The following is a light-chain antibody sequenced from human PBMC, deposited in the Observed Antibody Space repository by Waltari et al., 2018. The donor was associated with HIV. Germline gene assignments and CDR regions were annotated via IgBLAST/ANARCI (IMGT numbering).Light chain of an antibody. V-gene: IGKV2-30*01. CDR1: QRLVYSDGNSY. Sequence: DVVMTQSPLYLPVTLGQSASISCRSSQRLVYSDGNSYLNWFQQRPGQSPSHLLYRVSNRDSGVQNGFSGSGSGTDFTLKISRVEAEDLGVYYCMQGTHWPVTLGPGTRVDIK. J-gene: IGKJ3*01. CDR2: RVS. CDR3: MQGTHWPVT.